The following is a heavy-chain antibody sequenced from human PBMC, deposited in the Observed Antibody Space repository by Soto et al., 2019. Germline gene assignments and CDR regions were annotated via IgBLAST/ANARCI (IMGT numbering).Heavy chain of an antibody. D-gene: IGHD4-17*01. CDR2: IIPIFGTA. Sequence: ASVKVSCKASGGTFSSYAISWVRQAPGQGLEWMGGIIPIFGTANYAQKFQGRVTITADESTSTAYMELSSLRSEDTAVYYCARDLRTTATTDYYYGMDVWGQGTTVTVSS. J-gene: IGHJ6*02. V-gene: IGHV1-69*13. CDR3: ARDLRTTATTDYYYGMDV. CDR1: GGTFSSYA.